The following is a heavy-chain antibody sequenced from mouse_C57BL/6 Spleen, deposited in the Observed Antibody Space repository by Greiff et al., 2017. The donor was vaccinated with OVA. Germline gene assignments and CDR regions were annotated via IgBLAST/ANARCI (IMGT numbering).Heavy chain of an antibody. V-gene: IGHV1-82*01. J-gene: IGHJ2*01. CDR2: IYPGDGDT. D-gene: IGHD1-1*01. CDR3: ARMGAVVATTDY. Sequence: QVQLQQSGPELVKPGASVKISCKASGYAFSSSWMNWVKQRPGKGLEWIGRIYPGDGDTNYNGKFKGKATLTADKSSSTAYMQLSSLTSEDSAVYFCARMGAVVATTDYWGQGTTLTVSS. CDR1: GYAFSSSW.